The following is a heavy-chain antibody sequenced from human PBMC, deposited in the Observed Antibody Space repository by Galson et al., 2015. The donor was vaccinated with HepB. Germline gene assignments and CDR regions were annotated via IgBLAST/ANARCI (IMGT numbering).Heavy chain of an antibody. D-gene: IGHD3/OR15-3a*01. CDR2: ITSSSSHI. CDR3: ATAFGLVSHTYTMDV. J-gene: IGHJ6*02. V-gene: IGHV3-21*01. CDR1: EFAFGRFS. Sequence: SLRLSCAATEFAFGRFSVNWVRQAPGKGLEWVSSITSSSSHIYYADSVKGRFTISRDNAKNSLFLQMNSLRAEDTAVYYCATAFGLVSHTYTMDVWGHGTTVTVSS.